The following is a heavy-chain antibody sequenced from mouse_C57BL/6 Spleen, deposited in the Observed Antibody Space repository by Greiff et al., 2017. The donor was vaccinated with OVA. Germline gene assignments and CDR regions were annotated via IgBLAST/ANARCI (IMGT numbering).Heavy chain of an antibody. CDR1: GYSFTGYY. V-gene: IGHV1-42*01. J-gene: IGHJ3*01. CDR3: ARGESIIPFAY. Sequence: VQLQQSGPELVKPGASVKISCKASGYSFTGYYMNWVKQSPEKSLEWIGEINPSTGGTTYNQKFKAKATLTVDKSSSTAYMQFKSLTSEDSAVYYCARGESIIPFAYWGQGTLVTVSA. D-gene: IGHD2-3*01. CDR2: INPSTGGT.